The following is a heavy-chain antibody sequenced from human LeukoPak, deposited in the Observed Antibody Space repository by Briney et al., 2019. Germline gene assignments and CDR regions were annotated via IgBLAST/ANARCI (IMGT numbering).Heavy chain of an antibody. Sequence: LSLTCAVYGGSFSGYYWSWFRQAPGKGLEWVGFIRSKAYGGTTEYAASVKGRFTISRDDSKSIAYLQMNSLKTEDTAVYYCTRARRRNYDSSGYYHWGQGTLVTVSS. D-gene: IGHD3-22*01. CDR2: IRSKAYGGTT. CDR1: GGSFSGYY. J-gene: IGHJ5*02. CDR3: TRARRRNYDSSGYYH. V-gene: IGHV3-49*03.